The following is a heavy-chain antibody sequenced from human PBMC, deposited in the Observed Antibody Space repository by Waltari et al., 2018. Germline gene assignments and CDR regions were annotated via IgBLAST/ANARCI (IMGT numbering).Heavy chain of an antibody. D-gene: IGHD3-22*01. CDR3: ARFSEPHLYYYDSSGYFGY. CDR2: IIPIFGTA. J-gene: IGHJ4*02. CDR1: GGTFSSYA. V-gene: IGHV1-69*01. Sequence: QVQLVQSGAEVKKPGSSVKVSCKVSGGTFSSYAISWVRQAPGQGLEWMGGIIPIFGTANNAQKFQGRVTITADESTSTAYMELSSLRSEDTAVYYCARFSEPHLYYYDSSGYFGYWGQGTLVTVSS.